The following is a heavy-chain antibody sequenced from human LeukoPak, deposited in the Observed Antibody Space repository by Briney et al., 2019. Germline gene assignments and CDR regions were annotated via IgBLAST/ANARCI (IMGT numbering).Heavy chain of an antibody. D-gene: IGHD3-22*01. CDR1: GFSFSAYN. V-gene: IGHV3-21*01. CDR3: ARDAAYFDSSGYYPDPLDY. CDR2: ISPSGDHR. J-gene: IGHJ4*02. Sequence: GGSLRLSCAASGFSFSAYNINWVRQAPGKGLEWVSCISPSGDHRYYADSVRGRFTISRDNAKNSVYLQTNSLRAEDTAVYYCARDAAYFDSSGYYPDPLDYWGQGTLVSVSS.